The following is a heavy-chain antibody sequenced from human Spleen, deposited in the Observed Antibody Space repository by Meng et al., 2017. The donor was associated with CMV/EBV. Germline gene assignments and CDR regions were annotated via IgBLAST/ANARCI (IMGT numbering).Heavy chain of an antibody. J-gene: IGHJ4*02. CDR1: GFTLSSYA. D-gene: IGHD3-3*01. CDR3: AKGFFWSGYQHEH. V-gene: IGHV3-23*03. CDR2: IYSGGTGT. Sequence: GESLKISCAGVGFTLSSYAMSWVRQPPGKGLECVSIIYSGGTGTDYAASVKGRFTISRDNSKNTLYLQMNGLRAEDTAVYYCAKGFFWSGYQHEHWGQGTLVTVSS.